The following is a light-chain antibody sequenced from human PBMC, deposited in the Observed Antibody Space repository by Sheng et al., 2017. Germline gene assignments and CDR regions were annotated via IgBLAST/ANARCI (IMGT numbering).Light chain of an antibody. V-gene: IGKV3-15*01. CDR1: QSVSSN. J-gene: IGKJ5*01. CDR2: GAS. CDR3: QQYNNWPSIT. Sequence: EIVVTQSPATLSVSPGGRATLSCRASQSVSSNLAWYQQKPGQAPRLLIYGASTRATGIPARFSGSGSGTEFTLTISTLQSEDFAVYYCQQYNNWPSITFGQGEHDWR.